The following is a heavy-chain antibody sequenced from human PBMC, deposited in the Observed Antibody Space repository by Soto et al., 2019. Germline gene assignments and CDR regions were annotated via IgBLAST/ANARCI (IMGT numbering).Heavy chain of an antibody. CDR3: AREGEVVLMVYATPRGMDV. Sequence: PGGSLRLSCAASGFTFSSYAMHWVRQAPGKGLEWVAVISYDGSNKYYADSVKGRFTISRDNSKNTLYLQMNSLRAEDTAVYYSAREGEVVLMVYATPRGMDVWGQGTTVTVSS. CDR2: ISYDGSNK. J-gene: IGHJ6*02. CDR1: GFTFSSYA. D-gene: IGHD2-8*01. V-gene: IGHV3-30-3*01.